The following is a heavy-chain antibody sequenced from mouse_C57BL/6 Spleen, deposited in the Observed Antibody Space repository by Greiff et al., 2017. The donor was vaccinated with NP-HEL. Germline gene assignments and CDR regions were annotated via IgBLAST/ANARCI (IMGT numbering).Heavy chain of an antibody. CDR2: ISSGSSTI. CDR3: ARGDYDWYFEV. D-gene: IGHD1-1*01. V-gene: IGHV5-17*01. Sequence: EVKLVESGGGLVKPGGSLKLSCAASGFTFSDYGMHWVRQAPEKGLEWVAYISSGSSTIYYADTVKGRFTISRDNAKNTLFLQMTSLRSEDTAMYYCARGDYDWYFEVWGTGTTVTVSS. CDR1: GFTFSDYG. J-gene: IGHJ1*03.